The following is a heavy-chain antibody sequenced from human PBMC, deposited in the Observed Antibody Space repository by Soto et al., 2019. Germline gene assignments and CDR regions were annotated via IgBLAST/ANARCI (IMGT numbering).Heavy chain of an antibody. CDR3: ARDNILGILYGAMDV. V-gene: IGHV4-30-4*01. D-gene: IGHD3-3*02. CDR1: GGSISSGDYY. CDR2: IYYSGST. Sequence: SETLSLTCTVSGGSISSGDYYWSWIRQPPGKGLEWIGYIYYSGSTYYNPSLKSRVTISVDTSKNQFSLKLSSVTAADTAVYYCARDNILGILYGAMDVWGQGTKGPSP. J-gene: IGHJ6*02.